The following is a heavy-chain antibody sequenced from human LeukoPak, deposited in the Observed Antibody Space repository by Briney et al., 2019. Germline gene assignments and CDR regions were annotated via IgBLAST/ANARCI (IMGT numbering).Heavy chain of an antibody. CDR3: ARDHAADIVATGEDY. CDR2: ISYDGHYK. Sequence: GGSLRLSCAASGFTFSNYAMHWVRQAPGKGLEWVAVISYDGHYKYYADSVKGRFTISRDNSRNTLYLQMNSLRDEDTAVYYCARDHAADIVATGEDYWGQGTLVTVSS. CDR1: GFTFSNYA. V-gene: IGHV3-30-3*01. D-gene: IGHD5-12*01. J-gene: IGHJ4*02.